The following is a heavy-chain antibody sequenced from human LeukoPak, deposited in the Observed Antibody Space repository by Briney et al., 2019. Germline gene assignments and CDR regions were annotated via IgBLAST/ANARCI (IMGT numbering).Heavy chain of an antibody. CDR2: ISYDGSNK. Sequence: GRSLRLSCAASGFTFSSYAMHWVRQAQGKGLEWVAVISYDGSNKYYADSVKGRFTISRDNPKNTLYLQMNSLRAEDTAVYYCATPAFDIWGQGTMVTVSS. J-gene: IGHJ3*02. V-gene: IGHV3-30*04. CDR1: GFTFSSYA. CDR3: ATPAFDI.